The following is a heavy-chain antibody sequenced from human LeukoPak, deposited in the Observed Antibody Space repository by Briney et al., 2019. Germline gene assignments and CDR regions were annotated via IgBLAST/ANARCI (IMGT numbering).Heavy chain of an antibody. Sequence: PSETLTLTCTVSGGSISSGGYYWSWIRQHPGKGLEWIGYIYYSGTTNYNPSLKSRVTISVDTSKNHFSLKLSSVTAADTAVYYCARYTWGGYREFDYWGQGILVTVSS. V-gene: IGHV4-61*03. J-gene: IGHJ4*02. CDR1: GGSISSGGYY. D-gene: IGHD3-16*02. CDR3: ARYTWGGYREFDY. CDR2: IYYSGTT.